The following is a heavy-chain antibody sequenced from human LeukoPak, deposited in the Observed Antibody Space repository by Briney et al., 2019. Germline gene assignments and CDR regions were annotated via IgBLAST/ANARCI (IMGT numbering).Heavy chain of an antibody. J-gene: IGHJ4*02. V-gene: IGHV4-34*01. D-gene: IGHD3-9*01. CDR3: ARGLYYDILTGYPVMGYFDY. Sequence: SETLSLTCAVYGGSFSGYYWSWIRQPPGKGLEWIGEINHSGSTNYNPSLKSRVTISVDTSKNQFSLKLSYVTAADTAVYYCARGLYYDILTGYPVMGYFDYWGQGTLVTVSS. CDR1: GGSFSGYY. CDR2: INHSGST.